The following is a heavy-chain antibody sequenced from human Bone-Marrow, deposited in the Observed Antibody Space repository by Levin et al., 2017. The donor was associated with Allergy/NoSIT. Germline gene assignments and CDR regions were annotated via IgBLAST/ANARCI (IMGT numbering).Heavy chain of an antibody. CDR3: ARGRRYCSSTSCAINYYYYGMDV. V-gene: IGHV1-8*01. CDR1: GYTFTSYD. J-gene: IGHJ6*02. CDR2: MNPNSGNT. Sequence: ASVKVSCKASGYTFTSYDINWVRQATGQGLEWMGWMNPNSGNTGYAQKFQGRVTMTRNTSISTAYMELSSLRSEDTAVYYCARGRRYCSSTSCAINYYYYGMDVWGQGTTVTVSS. D-gene: IGHD2-2*01.